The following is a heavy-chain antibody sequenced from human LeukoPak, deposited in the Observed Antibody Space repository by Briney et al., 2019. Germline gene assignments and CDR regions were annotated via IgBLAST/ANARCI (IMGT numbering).Heavy chain of an antibody. CDR1: GGSFSGYY. CDR3: ARGRPGYFDWVPNWFDP. Sequence: SETLSLTCAVYGGSFSGYYWSWIRQPPGKGLEWIGGIKHSGSTNYNPPLKSRVTISVDTSKNQFSLKLSSVTAADTAVYYCARGRPGYFDWVPNWFDPWGQGTLVTVSS. V-gene: IGHV4-34*01. CDR2: IKHSGST. J-gene: IGHJ5*02. D-gene: IGHD3-9*01.